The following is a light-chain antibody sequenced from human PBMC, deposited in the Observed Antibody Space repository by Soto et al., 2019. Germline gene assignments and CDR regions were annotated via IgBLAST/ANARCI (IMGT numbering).Light chain of an antibody. Sequence: DIQMNQSPSSLSASVGDRVTVTCPARQDISNRLNWYQQKPGKAPKLLIYDASNLETGVPSRFSGSRSGTDFKFIISSLQPEDVATYYCQQYDNLPITFAQGTRLDIK. J-gene: IGKJ5*01. CDR3: QQYDNLPIT. V-gene: IGKV1-33*01. CDR2: DAS. CDR1: QDISNR.